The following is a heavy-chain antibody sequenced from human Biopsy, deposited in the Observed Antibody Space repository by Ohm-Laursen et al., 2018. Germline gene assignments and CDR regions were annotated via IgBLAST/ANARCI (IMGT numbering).Heavy chain of an antibody. Sequence: SETLSLTCSVSGGSLNNHYWSWIRQSPGKGLEWLAYIYRSGRNNYNPSLKSRIIVSVDTPKNQLSLKLTSVHATETAMYYCARHDRSGYWGLDYWGQGALVTVSA. D-gene: IGHD3-22*01. V-gene: IGHV4-4*08. CDR3: ARHDRSGYWGLDY. J-gene: IGHJ4*02. CDR2: IYRSGRN. CDR1: GGSLNNHY.